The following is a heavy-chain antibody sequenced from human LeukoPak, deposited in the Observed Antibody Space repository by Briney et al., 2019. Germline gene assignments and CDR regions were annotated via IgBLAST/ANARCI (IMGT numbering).Heavy chain of an antibody. D-gene: IGHD3-10*01. J-gene: IGHJ4*02. Sequence: SETLSLTCTVSGGSISSSSYYWGWIRQPPGKGLEWIGSINYSGSTYYNPSLKSRVTISVDTSKNQFSLKLSSVTAADTAVYYCARAFGGTDYWGQGTLVTVSS. CDR2: INYSGST. V-gene: IGHV4-39*01. CDR3: ARAFGGTDY. CDR1: GGSISSSSYY.